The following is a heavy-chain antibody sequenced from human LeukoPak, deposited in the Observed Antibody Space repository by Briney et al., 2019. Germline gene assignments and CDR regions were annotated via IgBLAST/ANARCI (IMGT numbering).Heavy chain of an antibody. J-gene: IGHJ4*02. CDR3: ARKGGSHDY. CDR1: GVSISSYY. V-gene: IGHV4-59*08. D-gene: IGHD1-26*01. CDR2: VDNSGTP. Sequence: SETLSLTCTVSGVSISSYYWTWIRQPPGKGLVWIGYVDNSGTPNYNAYLKSRVTISVDTSKNHFSLKLSSVTAADTAVYYCARKGGSHDYWGQGTLVTVSS.